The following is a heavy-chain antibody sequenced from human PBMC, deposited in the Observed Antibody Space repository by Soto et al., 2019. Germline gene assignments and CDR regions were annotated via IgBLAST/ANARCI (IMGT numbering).Heavy chain of an antibody. CDR2: HYSGGST. V-gene: IGHV3-53*01. CDR1: GFSVSSNY. Sequence: LRLSCAISGFSVSSNYLSWVRQAPGKGLEWVAVHYSGGSTYYADSVQGRFTISRDKSNNTLYLQMRRVRAEDTAVYFCARHRHPRGTVGATSPLDPWGQGTQVTVS. D-gene: IGHD1-26*01. CDR3: ARHRHPRGTVGATSPLDP. J-gene: IGHJ5*02.